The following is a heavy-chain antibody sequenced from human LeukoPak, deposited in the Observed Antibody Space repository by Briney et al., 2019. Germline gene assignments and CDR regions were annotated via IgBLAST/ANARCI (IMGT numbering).Heavy chain of an antibody. Sequence: GGSLRLSCAASGFTFSSYWMSWVRQAPGKGLEWVANIKQDGSEKYYVDSVKGRFTISRDNAKNSLYLQMNSLRVDDTAVYYCARDRVGATEFDNWGQGTLVTVSS. V-gene: IGHV3-7*01. CDR3: ARDRVGATEFDN. CDR2: IKQDGSEK. D-gene: IGHD1-26*01. J-gene: IGHJ4*02. CDR1: GFTFSSYW.